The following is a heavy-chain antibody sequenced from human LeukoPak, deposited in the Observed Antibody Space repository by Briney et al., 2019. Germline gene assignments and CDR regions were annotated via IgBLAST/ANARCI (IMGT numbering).Heavy chain of an antibody. J-gene: IGHJ4*02. CDR3: ARYEVATMFDY. D-gene: IGHD5-24*01. Sequence: SETLSLTCTVSGGSVSSDNYYWGWIRQPPGKGLGWIGSMYFSGSTNYNPSLKSRVSISGDTSRKQFSLKLNSVTAADTAVYYCARYEVATMFDYWGQGTLVTVSS. V-gene: IGHV4-39*01. CDR1: GGSVSSDNYY. CDR2: MYFSGST.